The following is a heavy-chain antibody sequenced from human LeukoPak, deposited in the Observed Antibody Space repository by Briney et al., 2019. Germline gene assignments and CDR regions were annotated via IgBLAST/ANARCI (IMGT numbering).Heavy chain of an antibody. Sequence: GGSLRLSCAASGFTFISYSMNWVRQAPGKGLEWVSSISSSSSYIYYADSVKGRFTISRDNAKNSLYLQMNSLRAEDTAVYYCSSLGLAVAPNWVDPWGQGTLVTVSS. CDR2: ISSSSSYI. CDR1: GFTFISYS. V-gene: IGHV3-21*01. CDR3: SSLGLAVAPNWVDP. J-gene: IGHJ5*02. D-gene: IGHD6-19*01.